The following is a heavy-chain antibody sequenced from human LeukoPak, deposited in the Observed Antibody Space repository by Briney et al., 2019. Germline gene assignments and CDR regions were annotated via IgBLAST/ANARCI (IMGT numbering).Heavy chain of an antibody. CDR1: GFTFSGFA. Sequence: GGSLRLSCAASGFTFSGFAMSWVRQAPGKGLEWVSGISGSGASTYYADSVKGRFTISRDNSKNTLYLQMNSLRAEDTAKYYCAKVASLCTSTSCVRGGFDYWGQGTLVTVSS. V-gene: IGHV3-23*01. D-gene: IGHD2-2*01. CDR2: ISGSGAST. CDR3: AKVASLCTSTSCVRGGFDY. J-gene: IGHJ4*02.